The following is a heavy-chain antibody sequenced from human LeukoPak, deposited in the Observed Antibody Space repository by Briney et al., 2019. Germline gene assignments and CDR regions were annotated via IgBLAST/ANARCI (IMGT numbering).Heavy chain of an antibody. CDR2: INHSGST. Sequence: SETLSLTCAVFGGSFSGYYWSWIRQPPGKGLEWIGEINHSGSTNYNPSLKSRVTISVDTSKSQFSLKLSSVTAADTAVYYCARTRSGYSLIDYWGQGTLVSVSS. V-gene: IGHV4-34*01. CDR1: GGSFSGYY. D-gene: IGHD3-3*01. CDR3: ARTRSGYSLIDY. J-gene: IGHJ4*02.